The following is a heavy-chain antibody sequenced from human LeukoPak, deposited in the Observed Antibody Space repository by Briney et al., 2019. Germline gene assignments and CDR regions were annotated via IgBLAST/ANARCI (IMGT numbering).Heavy chain of an antibody. CDR2: IYPNSGNT. Sequence: GASVKVSCKASGYTFTGYYMHWVRQAPGQGLEWMGWIYPNSGNTGYAQKFQGRVTITRNTSISTAYMELSSLRSEDTAVYYCARGRTPKRYWFDPWGQGTLVTVSS. J-gene: IGHJ5*02. V-gene: IGHV1-8*03. CDR1: GYTFTGYY. CDR3: ARGRTPKRYWFDP.